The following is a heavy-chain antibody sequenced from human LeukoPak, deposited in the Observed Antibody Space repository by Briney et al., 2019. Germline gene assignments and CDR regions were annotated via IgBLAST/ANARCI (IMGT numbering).Heavy chain of an antibody. Sequence: SQTLSLTCTVPGGSISSGSYYWSWIRQPAGKGLEWIGRIYTSGSTNYNPSLKSRVTISVDTSKNQFSLKLSSVTAADTAVYYCARTLYSGYDYYFDYWGQGTLVTVSS. J-gene: IGHJ4*02. V-gene: IGHV4-61*02. CDR2: IYTSGST. CDR3: ARTLYSGYDYYFDY. D-gene: IGHD5-12*01. CDR1: GGSISSGSYY.